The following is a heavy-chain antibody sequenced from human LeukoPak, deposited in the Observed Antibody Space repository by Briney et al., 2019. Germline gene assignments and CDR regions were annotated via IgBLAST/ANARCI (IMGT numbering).Heavy chain of an antibody. D-gene: IGHD4-17*01. CDR2: IWYDGSNK. CDR1: GFTFSSYG. CDR3: AKDRSPLDYGDYDAAY. J-gene: IGHJ4*02. V-gene: IGHV3-33*06. Sequence: GGSLRLSCAASGFTFSSYGMHWVRQAPGKGLEWVAVIWYDGSNKYYADSVKGRFTISRDNSKNTLYLQMNSLRAEDTVVYYCAKDRSPLDYGDYDAAYWGQGTLVTVSS.